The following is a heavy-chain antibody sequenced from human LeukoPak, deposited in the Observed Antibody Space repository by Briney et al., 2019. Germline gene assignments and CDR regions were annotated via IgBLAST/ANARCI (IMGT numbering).Heavy chain of an antibody. V-gene: IGHV3-33*01. CDR1: GFTFSSYG. Sequence: GGSLRLSCAASGFTFSSYGMHWVRQAPGKGLEWVAVIWYDGSNKYYADSVKGRFTISRDNSKNTLYLQMNSLRAEDTAVYYCARDYRITMVRAFGMDVWGQGTTVTVSS. D-gene: IGHD3-10*01. J-gene: IGHJ6*02. CDR2: IWYDGSNK. CDR3: ARDYRITMVRAFGMDV.